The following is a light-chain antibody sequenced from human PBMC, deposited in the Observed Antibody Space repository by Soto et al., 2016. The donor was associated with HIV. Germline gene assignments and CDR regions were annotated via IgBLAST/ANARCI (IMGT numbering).Light chain of an antibody. V-gene: IGLV3-25*03. CDR3: QSSDSSGTYNVV. CDR2: KDT. CDR1: ALPKQY. Sequence: SYELTQPPSVSVSPGQTARITCSGDALPKQYVYWYQQKSGQVPVLVIYKDTKRTSGISERFSGSSSGTTATLTISAVQAEDEADYYCQSSDSSGTYNVVFGGGTEADR. J-gene: IGLJ2*01.